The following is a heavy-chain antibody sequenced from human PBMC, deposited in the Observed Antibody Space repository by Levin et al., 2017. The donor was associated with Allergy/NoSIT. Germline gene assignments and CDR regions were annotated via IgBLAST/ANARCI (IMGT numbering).Heavy chain of an antibody. Sequence: PGGSLRLSCAASGFTFSSYWMSWVRQAPGKGLEWVANIKQDGSEKYYVDSVKGRFTISRDNAKNSLYLQMNSLRAEDTAVYYCASSYCSSTSCQHQVDYWGQGTLVTVSS. J-gene: IGHJ4*02. CDR2: IKQDGSEK. CDR3: ASSYCSSTSCQHQVDY. D-gene: IGHD2-2*01. CDR1: GFTFSSYW. V-gene: IGHV3-7*01.